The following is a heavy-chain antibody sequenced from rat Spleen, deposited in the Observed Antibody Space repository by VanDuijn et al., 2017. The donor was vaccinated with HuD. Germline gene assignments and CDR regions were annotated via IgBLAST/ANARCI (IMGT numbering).Heavy chain of an antibody. CDR3: ARHRVYSSYGFDY. D-gene: IGHD1-2*01. CDR1: GFTFNNYW. Sequence: EVQLVESGGGLVQPGRSLKLSCVASGFTFNNYWMSWIRQAPGKGLEWIASIPNTGGNIYYPDSVKGRFTISRDNAQNTIYLQMNSLTSEDTATYYCARHRVYSSYGFDYWGQGVMVTVSS. J-gene: IGHJ2*01. CDR2: IPNTGGNI. V-gene: IGHV5-31*01.